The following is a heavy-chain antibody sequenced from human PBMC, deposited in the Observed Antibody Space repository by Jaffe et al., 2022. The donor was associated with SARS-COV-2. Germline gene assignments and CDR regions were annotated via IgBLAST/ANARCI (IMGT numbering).Heavy chain of an antibody. V-gene: IGHV2-70*01. J-gene: IGHJ3*02. CDR1: GFSLSTSGMC. CDR3: ARFNMVRGVIIVDAFDI. D-gene: IGHD3-10*01. CDR2: IDWDDDK. Sequence: QVTLRESGPALVKPTQTLTLTCTFSGFSLSTSGMCVSWIRQPPGKALEWLALIDWDDDKYYSTSLKTRLTISKDTSKNQVVLTMTNMDPVDTATYYCARFNMVRGVIIVDAFDIWGQGTMVTVSS.